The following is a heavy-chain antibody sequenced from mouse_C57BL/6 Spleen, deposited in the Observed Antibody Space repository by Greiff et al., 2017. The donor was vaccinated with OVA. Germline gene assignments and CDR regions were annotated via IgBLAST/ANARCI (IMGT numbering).Heavy chain of an antibody. Sequence: EVQVVESGGGLVKPGGSLKLSCAASGFTFSSYAMSWVRQTPEKRLEWVATISDGGSYTYYPDPVKGRFTISRDNAKNNLYLEMSPLTSEDTAMYYCARGIGDVDSALDYWGQGTSVTVSS. CDR2: ISDGGSYT. V-gene: IGHV5-4*01. CDR3: ARGIGDVDSALDY. CDR1: GFTFSSYA. J-gene: IGHJ4*01. D-gene: IGHD2-14*01.